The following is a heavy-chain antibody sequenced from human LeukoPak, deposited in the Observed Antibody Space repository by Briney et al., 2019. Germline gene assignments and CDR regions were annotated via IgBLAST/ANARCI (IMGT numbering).Heavy chain of an antibody. D-gene: IGHD4-23*01. CDR1: GFTFSSCW. CDR2: IKQDGSEK. CDR3: ARGRWHFDY. Sequence: GGSLRLSCAASGFTFSSCWMSWVRQAPGKGLEWVANIKQDGSEKYYVDSVKGRFTISRDNAKNSLYLQMNSLRAEDTAVYYCARGRWHFDYWGQGILVTVSS. V-gene: IGHV3-7*01. J-gene: IGHJ4*02.